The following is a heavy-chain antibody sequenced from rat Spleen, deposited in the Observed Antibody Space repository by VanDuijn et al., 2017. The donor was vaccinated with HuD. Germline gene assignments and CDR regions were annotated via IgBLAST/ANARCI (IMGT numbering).Heavy chain of an antibody. D-gene: IGHD4-3*01. CDR1: GFTFSNYG. CDR3: ARARGRFDY. J-gene: IGHJ2*01. CDR2: ISYDDTST. V-gene: IGHV5-29*01. Sequence: EVQLVESGGGLVQPGRSLKLSCAASGFTFSNYGMAWVRQAPTKGLEWVASISYDDTSTHYRDSVKGRFTISRDIAKSTLYLQMSKLGSEDTAIYYCARARGRFDYWGQGVMVTVSS.